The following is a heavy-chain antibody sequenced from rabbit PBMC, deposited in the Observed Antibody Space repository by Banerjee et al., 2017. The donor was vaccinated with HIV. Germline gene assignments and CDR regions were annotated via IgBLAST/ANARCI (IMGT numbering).Heavy chain of an antibody. J-gene: IGHJ3*01. CDR3: ARDRPKSSGYLFEL. V-gene: IGHV1S45*01. D-gene: IGHD1-1*01. CDR1: GFSFSSGYD. CDR2: INTSSGNT. Sequence: QEQLEESGGDLVKPEGSLKLTCTVSGFSFSSGYDMCWVRQAPGKGLEWIACINTSSGNTVHASWAKGRFTISKTSSTTVTLQMTSLTAADTATYFCARDRPKSSGYLFELWGQGTLVTVS.